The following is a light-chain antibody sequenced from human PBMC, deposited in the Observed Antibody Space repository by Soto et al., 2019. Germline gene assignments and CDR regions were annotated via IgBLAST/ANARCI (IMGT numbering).Light chain of an antibody. CDR1: QSLLHSDGYNY. V-gene: IGKV2-28*01. J-gene: IGKJ1*01. CDR3: MQALQART. CDR2: LGS. Sequence: DIVMTQSPLSLPVTPGEPASISCRSSQSLLHSDGYNYLDWYLQKPGQSLQLLIYLGSNRASGVPDRFSGSGSGTDFTLKISRVEAEDVGIYYRMQALQARTFGQGTKVEIK.